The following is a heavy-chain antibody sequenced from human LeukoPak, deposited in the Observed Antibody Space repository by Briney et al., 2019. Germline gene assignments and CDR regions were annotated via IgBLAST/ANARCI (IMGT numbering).Heavy chain of an antibody. CDR2: ISAYNGNT. V-gene: IGHV1-18*01. D-gene: IGHD6-13*01. CDR1: GFIFTRYG. J-gene: IGHJ5*02. Sequence: ASVKVSCKASGFIFTRYGISWVRQAPGQGLEWMGWISAYNGNTKYAQKLQGRVTMTTDTSTSTAYMELRSLRSDDSAVYYCASGYSSRGGVDLLDPWGQGTLVTVSS. CDR3: ASGYSSRGGVDLLDP.